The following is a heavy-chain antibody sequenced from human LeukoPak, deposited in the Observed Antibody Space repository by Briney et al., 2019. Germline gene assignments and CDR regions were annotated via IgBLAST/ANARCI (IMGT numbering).Heavy chain of an antibody. CDR2: ISSSGSTI. J-gene: IGHJ6*04. Sequence: GGSLRLSCAASGFTFSDYYMSWIRQAPGKGLEWVSYISSSGSTIYYADSVKGRFTISRDNAKNSLYLQMNSLRAEDTAVYYCASPVLLWFGELLFHPMDVWGKGTTVTVSS. CDR1: GFTFSDYY. CDR3: ASPVLLWFGELLFHPMDV. D-gene: IGHD3-10*01. V-gene: IGHV3-11*04.